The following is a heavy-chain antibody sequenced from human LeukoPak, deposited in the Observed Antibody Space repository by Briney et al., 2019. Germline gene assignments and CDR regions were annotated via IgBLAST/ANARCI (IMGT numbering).Heavy chain of an antibody. D-gene: IGHD3-10*01. V-gene: IGHV3-13*04. CDR2: IGTAGDT. CDR3: ARGVRIGEFPVFDY. CDR1: GFTFSSYD. Sequence: GGSLRLSCAASGFTFSSYDMHWVRQATGKGLEWVSAIGTAGDTYYPGSVKGRFTISRENAKNSLYLQMSSLRAGDTAVYYCARGVRIGEFPVFDYWGQGTLVTVSS. J-gene: IGHJ4*01.